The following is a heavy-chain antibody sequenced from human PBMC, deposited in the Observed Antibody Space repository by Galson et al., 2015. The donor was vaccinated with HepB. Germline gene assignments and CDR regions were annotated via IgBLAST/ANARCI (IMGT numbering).Heavy chain of an antibody. CDR2: IYYSGST. CDR3: ASSCLLVGERWLQCPFDY. CDR1: GGSISSYY. J-gene: IGHJ4*02. Sequence: SEPLSLTCTVSGGSISSYYWSWIRQPPGKGLEWIGYIYYSGSTNYNPSLKSRVTISVDTSKNQFSLKLSSVTAADTAVYYCASSCLLVGERWLQCPFDYWGQGTLVTVSS. D-gene: IGHD5-24*01. V-gene: IGHV4-59*08.